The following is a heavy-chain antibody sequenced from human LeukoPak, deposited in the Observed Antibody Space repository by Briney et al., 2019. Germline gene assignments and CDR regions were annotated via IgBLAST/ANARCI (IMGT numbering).Heavy chain of an antibody. CDR1: GGAISGYV. D-gene: IGHD3-3*01. J-gene: IGHJ4*02. CDR2: ILHIFGTA. CDR3: AREVGRFYED. Sequence: SVKVSCKASGGAISGYVISWVRQAPGQGLEWMGGILHIFGTANYAQKFQGRVTITADESTSTAYVELSSLRSEDTAVYYCAREVGRFYEDWGQGTLVTVSS. V-gene: IGHV1-69*01.